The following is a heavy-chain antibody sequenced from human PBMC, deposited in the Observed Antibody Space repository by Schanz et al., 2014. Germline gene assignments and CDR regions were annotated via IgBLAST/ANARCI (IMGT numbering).Heavy chain of an antibody. CDR3: ARGIITMVRGGDVGAFET. Sequence: QVQLVESGGGVVQPGRSLRLSCAASGFTFRSYGMHWVRQAPGKGLEWVALISYDGSSKNHADSVQGRFTISRDNSKNALYLQMDSLRAEDTAVYYCARGIITMVRGGDVGAFETWGQGTMVTVSS. J-gene: IGHJ3*02. D-gene: IGHD3-10*01. CDR1: GFTFRSYG. CDR2: ISYDGSSK. V-gene: IGHV3-33*01.